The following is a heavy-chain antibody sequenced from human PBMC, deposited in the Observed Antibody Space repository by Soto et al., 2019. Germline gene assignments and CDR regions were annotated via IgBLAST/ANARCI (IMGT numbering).Heavy chain of an antibody. J-gene: IGHJ3*02. CDR2: INHDGSET. CDR3: ARSLKGLMAFDM. D-gene: IGHD6-19*01. CDR1: GFIFTNYC. Sequence: EVQLVESGGDLVQPGGSLRLSCAASGFIFTNYCMTWVRQAPGKGLEWVANINHDGSETYYLDSVKGRFAISRDNAKNSLFLQMNSLRDEDTAIYYCARSLKGLMAFDMWGHGTLVTVSS. V-gene: IGHV3-7*03.